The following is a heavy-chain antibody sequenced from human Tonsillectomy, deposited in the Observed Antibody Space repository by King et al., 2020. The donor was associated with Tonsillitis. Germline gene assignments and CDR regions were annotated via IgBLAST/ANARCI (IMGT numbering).Heavy chain of an antibody. V-gene: IGHV3-7*01. Sequence: VQLVESGGGLVQPGGSLRLSCAASGFTFSSYWRSWVRQAPGKGLEWVANIKQNGSEKYYVDSVKGRFTISRDNAKNSLYLQMNSLRAEDTAVYYCAMGTYGGHDYWGQGTLVTVSS. CDR1: GFTFSSYW. D-gene: IGHD4-23*01. CDR2: IKQNGSEK. J-gene: IGHJ4*02. CDR3: AMGTYGGHDY.